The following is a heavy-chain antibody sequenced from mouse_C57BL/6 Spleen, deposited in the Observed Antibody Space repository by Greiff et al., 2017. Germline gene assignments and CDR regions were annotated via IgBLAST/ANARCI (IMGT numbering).Heavy chain of an antibody. Sequence: VQLQESGPELVKPGASVKISCKASGYAFSSSWMNWVKQRPGKGLEWIGRIYPGDGDTNYNGKFKGKATLTADKSSSTAYMQLSSLTSEDSAVYFCARGFVSGYGSLFDYWGQGTTLTVSS. CDR3: ARGFVSGYGSLFDY. CDR1: GYAFSSSW. CDR2: IYPGDGDT. J-gene: IGHJ2*01. D-gene: IGHD1-1*01. V-gene: IGHV1-82*01.